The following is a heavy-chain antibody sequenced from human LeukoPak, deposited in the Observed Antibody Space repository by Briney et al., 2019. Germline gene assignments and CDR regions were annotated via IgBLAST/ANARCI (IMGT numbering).Heavy chain of an antibody. CDR3: ARGAVSRDCSGGSCYHFDI. V-gene: IGHV1-8*01. D-gene: IGHD2-15*01. CDR2: MNPSSGNT. CDR1: GYTFTSD. Sequence: ASVKVSRKASGYTFTSDINWVRRATGQGLEWMGWMNPSSGNTDYAPKFQGRVTMTRDISIRTAYMELSSLRSEDTAVYYCARGAVSRDCSGGSCYHFDIWGQGTMVTVSS. J-gene: IGHJ3*02.